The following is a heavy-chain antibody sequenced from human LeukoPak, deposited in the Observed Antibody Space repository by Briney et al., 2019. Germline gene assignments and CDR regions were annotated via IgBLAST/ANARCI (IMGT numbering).Heavy chain of an antibody. CDR2: IYWNDDK. Sequence: SGPTRLNPTQTLTLTCTFSGFSLSTSGVGVGWIRQPPGKALEWLALIYWNDDKRYSPSLKSRLTITKDTSKNQVVLTMTNMDPVDTATYYCAHRPLGNWFDPWGQGTLVTVSS. J-gene: IGHJ5*02. CDR3: AHRPLGNWFDP. CDR1: GFSLSTSGVG. V-gene: IGHV2-5*01.